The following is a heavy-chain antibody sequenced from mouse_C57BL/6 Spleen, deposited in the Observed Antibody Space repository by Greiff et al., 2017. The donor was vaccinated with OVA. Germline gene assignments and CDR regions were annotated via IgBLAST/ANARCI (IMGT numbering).Heavy chain of an antibody. CDR2: IDPENGDT. D-gene: IGHD2-5*01. J-gene: IGHJ4*01. CDR3: TPHSNSYAMDY. CDR1: GFNIKDDY. V-gene: IGHV14-4*01. Sequence: EVQLQQSGAELVRPGASVKLSCTASGFNIKDDYMHWVKQRPEQGLEWIGWIDPENGDTEYASKFQGKATITADTSSNTAYLQLSSLTSEDTAVYYCTPHSNSYAMDYWGQGTSVTVSS.